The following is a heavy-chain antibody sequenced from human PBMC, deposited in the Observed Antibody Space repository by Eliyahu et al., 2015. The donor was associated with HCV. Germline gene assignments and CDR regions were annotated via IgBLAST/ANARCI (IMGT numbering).Heavy chain of an antibody. CDR2: ISWNSGSI. CDR1: GFTXXXXA. CDR3: AKAPQLWLDATAFDI. V-gene: IGHV3-9*01. J-gene: IGHJ3*02. D-gene: IGHD5-18*01. Sequence: EVQLVESGGGLVQPGRSLRLSCAASGFTXXXXAXXWVRQXPGKGLEWVSGISWNSGSIGYADSVKGRFTISRDNAKNSLYLQMNSLRAEDTALYYCAKAPQLWLDATAFDIWGQGTMVTVSS.